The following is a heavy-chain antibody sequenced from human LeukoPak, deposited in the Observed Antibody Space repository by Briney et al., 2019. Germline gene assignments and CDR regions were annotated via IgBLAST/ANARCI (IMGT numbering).Heavy chain of an antibody. CDR2: INSDGSST. V-gene: IGHV3-74*01. CDR3: ARDTYYYDSTNSH. CDR1: GFTFSNYW. D-gene: IGHD3-22*01. J-gene: IGHJ4*02. Sequence: PGGSLRLSCAASGFTFSNYWIYWVRQAPGKGLVWDSRINSDGSSTSYADSVKGRFTISRDNAKNTLYLQMNSLRVEDTAVYYCARDTYYYDSTNSHWGQGTLVTVSS.